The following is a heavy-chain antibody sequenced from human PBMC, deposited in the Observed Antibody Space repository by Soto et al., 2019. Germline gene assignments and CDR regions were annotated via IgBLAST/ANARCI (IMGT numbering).Heavy chain of an antibody. D-gene: IGHD2-15*01. CDR3: ARLVVVAATSWFDP. CDR1: GFTVSSNY. CDR2: IYSGGST. J-gene: IGHJ5*02. Sequence: LRLSCAASGFTVSSNYMIWVRQAPGKGLEWVSVIYSGGSTYYADSVKGRFTISRDNSKNTLYLQMNSLRAEDTAVYYCARLVVVAATSWFDPWGQGTLVTVSS. V-gene: IGHV3-53*01.